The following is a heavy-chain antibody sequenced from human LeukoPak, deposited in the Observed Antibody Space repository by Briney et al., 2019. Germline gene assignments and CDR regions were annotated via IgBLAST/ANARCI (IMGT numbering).Heavy chain of an antibody. CDR2: SIPIFGTA. J-gene: IGHJ5*02. D-gene: IGHD3-10*01. Sequence: ASVKVSCKASGGTFSSYANSWVRQAPGQGLEWMGGSIPIFGTANCAQKFQGRVTITTDESTSTAYMELSSLRSEDTAVYYCARDRDSRFDPWGQGTLVTVSS. CDR3: ARDRDSRFDP. CDR1: GGTFSSYA. V-gene: IGHV1-69*05.